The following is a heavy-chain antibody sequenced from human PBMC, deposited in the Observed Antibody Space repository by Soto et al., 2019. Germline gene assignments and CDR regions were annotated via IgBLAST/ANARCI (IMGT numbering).Heavy chain of an antibody. Sequence: SVKVSCKASVGTFSSYAISWVRQAPEQGLEWMGGIIPIFGTANYAQKFQGRVTITADESTSTAYMELSSLRSEDTAVYYCARDRIAVAGRYYYYGMDVWGQGTTVTVSS. J-gene: IGHJ6*02. CDR1: VGTFSSYA. D-gene: IGHD6-19*01. CDR2: IIPIFGTA. V-gene: IGHV1-69*01. CDR3: ARDRIAVAGRYYYYGMDV.